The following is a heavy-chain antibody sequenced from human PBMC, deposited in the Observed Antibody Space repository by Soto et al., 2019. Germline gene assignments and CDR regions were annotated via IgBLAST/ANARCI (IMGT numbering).Heavy chain of an antibody. Sequence: SETLSLTCTVSGVSISSYYWSWIRQPPGKGLEWIGYIYYSVSTNYNPSLKSRLTISVGTSKNQFSLKLSSVTAADTAVYYCARQLPKYVCYGIDVWGQGTLVTVSS. V-gene: IGHV4-59*01. CDR3: ARQLPKYVCYGIDV. CDR2: IYYSVST. CDR1: GVSISSYY. D-gene: IGHD2-2*01. J-gene: IGHJ6*02.